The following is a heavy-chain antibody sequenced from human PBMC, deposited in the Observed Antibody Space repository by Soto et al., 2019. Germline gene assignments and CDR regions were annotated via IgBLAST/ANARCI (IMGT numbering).Heavy chain of an antibody. V-gene: IGHV1-69*12. J-gene: IGHJ6*02. Sequence: QVQLVQSGAEVKKPGSSVKVSCKASGGTFSSYAISWVRQAPGQGLEWMGGIIPIFGTANYAQTFQGRVTITADESTSTAYMELSSLRSEDTAVYYCARATELGYCSGGSCYETYYYYGMDVWGQGTTVTVSS. CDR3: ARATELGYCSGGSCYETYYYYGMDV. CDR1: GGTFSSYA. CDR2: IIPIFGTA. D-gene: IGHD2-15*01.